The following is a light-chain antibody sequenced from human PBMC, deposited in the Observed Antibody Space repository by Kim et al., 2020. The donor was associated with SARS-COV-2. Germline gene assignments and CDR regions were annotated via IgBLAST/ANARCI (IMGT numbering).Light chain of an antibody. V-gene: IGKV3-15*01. J-gene: IGKJ4*01. CDR1: QSVNSD. CDR3: QQYNIWPPLT. CDR2: RAS. Sequence: VVTQSPATLSVSPGERVTLSCETSQSVNSDLAWHQQRPGQAPRLLIYRASTRATGIPARFSGSGSGTEFTLTISSLQSEDFAVYYCQQYNIWPPLTFGGGTKVEI.